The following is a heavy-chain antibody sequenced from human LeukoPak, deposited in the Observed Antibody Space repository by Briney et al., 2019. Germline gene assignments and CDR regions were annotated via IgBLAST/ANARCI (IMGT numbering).Heavy chain of an antibody. V-gene: IGHV1-69*06. D-gene: IGHD2-2*01. CDR2: IMPMFGTA. CDR1: GGTFSSYD. J-gene: IGHJ4*02. CDR3: ASGRTDIVVVPATLRNYYFDY. Sequence: SVKVSCKASGGTFSSYDISWVRQAPGQGLECMGGIMPMFGTANYAQKFQGRVTITADKSTSTAYMELSSLRSEDTAVYYCASGRTDIVVVPATLRNYYFDYWGQGTLVAVSS.